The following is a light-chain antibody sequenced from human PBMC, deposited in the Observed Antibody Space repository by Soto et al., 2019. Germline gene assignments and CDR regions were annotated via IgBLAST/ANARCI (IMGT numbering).Light chain of an antibody. CDR3: QSYDRSLSGNV. J-gene: IGLJ1*01. Sequence: VLTQPPSVSGAPGQRGTISCTGSSSNIGAGYDVHWYQQLPGTAPKLLIYDNNNRPSGVPDRFSGSKSGTSASLAITGLQAEDEADYYCQSYDRSLSGNVFGTGTKVTVL. CDR2: DNN. CDR1: SSNIGAGYD. V-gene: IGLV1-40*01.